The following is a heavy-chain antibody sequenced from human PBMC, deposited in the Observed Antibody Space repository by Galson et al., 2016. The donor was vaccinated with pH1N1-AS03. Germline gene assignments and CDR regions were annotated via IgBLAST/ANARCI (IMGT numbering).Heavy chain of an antibody. J-gene: IGHJ6*02. CDR1: GDSISTSNW. V-gene: IGHV4-4*02. CDR3: ARDVLPYSFGLDV. CDR2: VSHAGRT. D-gene: IGHD5-18*01. Sequence: LSLTCAVSGDSISTSNWWSWVRQPPGKGLEWIGEVSHAGRTNYSPSLKSRVTISLDKSKNQFSLQLTSVTAADTAVYYCARDVLPYSFGLDVWGQGTTVTVSS.